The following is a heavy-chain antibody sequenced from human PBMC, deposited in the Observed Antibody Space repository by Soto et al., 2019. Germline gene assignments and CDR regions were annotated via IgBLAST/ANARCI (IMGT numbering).Heavy chain of an antibody. Sequence: GGSLRLSCAASGFTFSSYSMNWVRQAPGKGLEWVSSISSSSSYIYYADSVKGRFTISRDNAKNSLYLQMNSLRAEDTAVYYCARSLVLRFLEWLSYFDYWGQGTLVTVSS. CDR3: ARSLVLRFLEWLSYFDY. V-gene: IGHV3-21*01. CDR1: GFTFSSYS. D-gene: IGHD3-3*01. CDR2: ISSSSSYI. J-gene: IGHJ4*02.